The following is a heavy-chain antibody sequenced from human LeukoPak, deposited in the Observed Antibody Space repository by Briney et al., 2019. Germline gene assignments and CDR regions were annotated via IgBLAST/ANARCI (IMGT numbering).Heavy chain of an antibody. D-gene: IGHD5-24*01. CDR2: ISYDGSNK. CDR1: GFTFSSYA. V-gene: IGHV3-30-3*01. Sequence: PGGSLRLSCAASGFTFSSYAMHWVRQAPGKGLEWVAVISYDGSNKYYADSVKGRFTISRDNSKNTLYLQMNSLRAEDTAVYYCARERWLQLQYFDYWGQGTLDTVSS. CDR3: ARERWLQLQYFDY. J-gene: IGHJ4*02.